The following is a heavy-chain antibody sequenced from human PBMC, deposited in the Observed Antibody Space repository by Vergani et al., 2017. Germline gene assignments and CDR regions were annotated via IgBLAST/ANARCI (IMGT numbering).Heavy chain of an antibody. CDR3: ADNPGISTTRHYYAMDG. CDR1: GFKFSDHY. Sequence: LEESGGGSVKPGGSLRLSCAASGFKFSDHYMSWIRQAPGKGLEWVSHISPGASTVSYTDSVTGRFTVSRDNDNNSLTLDMTTLRVEDTAVYYCADNPGISTTRHYYAMDGWGQGTTVTVSS. D-gene: IGHD1-1*01. J-gene: IGHJ6*02. CDR2: ISPGASTV. V-gene: IGHV3-11*04.